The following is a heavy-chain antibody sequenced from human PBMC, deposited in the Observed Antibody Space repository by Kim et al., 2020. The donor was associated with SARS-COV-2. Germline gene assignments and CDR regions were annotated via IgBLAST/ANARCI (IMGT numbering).Heavy chain of an antibody. CDR2: ISDSSGTI. V-gene: IGHV3-11*01. CDR1: GFILKDFY. D-gene: IGHD3-10*01. CDR3: ARVSTFGSGIEPMS. Sequence: GGSLRLSCAASGFILKDFYMAWIRQAPGKGLEWVSYISDSSGTIYYADSVKGRFTISRDNAKNSLFLQMNSLRAEDSAVYYCARVSTFGSGIEPMSWGHGTLVTVSS. J-gene: IGHJ4*01.